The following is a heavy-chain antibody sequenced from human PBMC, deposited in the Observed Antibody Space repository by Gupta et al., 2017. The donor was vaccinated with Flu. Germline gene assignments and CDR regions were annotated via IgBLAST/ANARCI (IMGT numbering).Heavy chain of an antibody. D-gene: IGHD1-26*01. CDR1: GFTFSSDS. CDR2: ISSSSSYI. CDR3: ARSWELRSGIDY. J-gene: IGHJ4*02. Sequence: EVQLVESGGGLVKPGGALGPSWSAVGFTFSSDSMSWVRQAPGKGLECVSFISSSSSYIYYEDSLKGRFTISRDNAKNSLYLQMNSLRDEDTAVYYCARSWELRSGIDYWGKGTLVTVSS. V-gene: IGHV3-21*06.